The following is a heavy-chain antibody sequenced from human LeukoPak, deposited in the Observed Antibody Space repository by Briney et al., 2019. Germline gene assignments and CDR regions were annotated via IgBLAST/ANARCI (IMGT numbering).Heavy chain of an antibody. CDR2: VFYSGST. V-gene: IGHV4-39*01. CDR3: ARLWSTDCSGGSCPRQPNY. D-gene: IGHD2-15*01. Sequence: SGTLSLTCTVSGGSVSSSSYHWGWIRQPPGKGLEWIGSVFYSGSTYCNPSLKSRVTMSVDTSKNQFSLKLSSVIAADTAVYYCARLWSTDCSGGSCPRQPNYWGQGTLVTVSS. J-gene: IGHJ4*02. CDR1: GGSVSSSSYH.